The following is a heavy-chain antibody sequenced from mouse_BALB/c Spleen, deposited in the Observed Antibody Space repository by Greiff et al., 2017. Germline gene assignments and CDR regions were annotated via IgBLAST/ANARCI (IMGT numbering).Heavy chain of an antibody. V-gene: IGHV5-4*02. CDR2: ISDGGSYT. CDR3: ARAPYDYRAIDY. Sequence: EVQLVESGGGLVKPGGSLKLSCAASGFTFSDYYMYWVRQTPEKRLEWVATISDGGSYTYYPDSVKGRFTISRDNAKNNLYLQMSSLKSEDTAMYYCARAPYDYRAIDYWGQGTSVTVSS. J-gene: IGHJ4*01. CDR1: GFTFSDYY. D-gene: IGHD2-4*01.